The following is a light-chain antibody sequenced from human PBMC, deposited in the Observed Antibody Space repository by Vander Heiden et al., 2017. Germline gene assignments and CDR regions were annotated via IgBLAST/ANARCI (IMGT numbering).Light chain of an antibody. V-gene: IGKV2-28*01. J-gene: IGKJ2*01. CDR1: QSLLHSNGYNY. CDR3: MQTLQIPHT. Sequence: DIVMTQSPLSLPVTLGEPASISCRSSQSLLHSNGYNYLDWYLQKPGQSPQLLIYLGSNRASGVPDRFSGSGSGTDFTLKISRVEAEDVGVYYCMQTLQIPHTFGQGAKLGIK. CDR2: LGS.